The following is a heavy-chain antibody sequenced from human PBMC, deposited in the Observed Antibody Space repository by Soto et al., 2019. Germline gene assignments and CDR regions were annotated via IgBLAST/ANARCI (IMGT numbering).Heavy chain of an antibody. CDR1: GFTFSSYS. D-gene: IGHD3-22*01. J-gene: IGHJ4*02. Sequence: KSGGSLRLSCAASGFTFSSYSMNWVRQAPGKGLEWVSSISSSSSYIYYADSVKGRFTISRDNAKNSLYLQMNSLRAEDTAVYYCARDLTAYDSSGLFYVYWGQGTLVTVSS. CDR3: ARDLTAYDSSGLFYVY. V-gene: IGHV3-21*01. CDR2: ISSSSSYI.